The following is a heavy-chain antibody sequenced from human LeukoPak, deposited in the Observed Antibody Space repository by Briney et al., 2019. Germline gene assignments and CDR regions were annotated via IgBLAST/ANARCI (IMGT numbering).Heavy chain of an antibody. CDR3: ARGFPANIVVVTAIPDY. D-gene: IGHD2-21*02. Sequence: GGSLRLSRAASGFTFSSYAMHWVRQAPGKGLEYVSAISSNGGSTYYANSVKGRFTISRDNSKNTLYLQMNSLRAEGTAVYYCARGFPANIVVVTAIPDYWGQGTLVTVSS. CDR2: ISSNGGST. CDR1: GFTFSSYA. J-gene: IGHJ4*02. V-gene: IGHV3-64*01.